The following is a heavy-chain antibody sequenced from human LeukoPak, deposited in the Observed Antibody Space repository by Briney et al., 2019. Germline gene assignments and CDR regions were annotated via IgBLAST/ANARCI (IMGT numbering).Heavy chain of an antibody. J-gene: IGHJ4*02. D-gene: IGHD2-21*01. CDR2: IYSGGST. V-gene: IGHV3-53*05. Sequence: GGSLRLSCAASGFTVSSNYMSWVRQAPGKGLEWVSVIYSGGSTYYADSVKGRFTISRDNSKNTLYLQMNSLRAEDTAVYYCARVPICGGDCYAPDYWGQGTLVTVSS. CDR1: GFTVSSNY. CDR3: ARVPICGGDCYAPDY.